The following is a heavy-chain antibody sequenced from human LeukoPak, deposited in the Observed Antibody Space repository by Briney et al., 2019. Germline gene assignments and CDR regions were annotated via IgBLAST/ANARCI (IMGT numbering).Heavy chain of an antibody. J-gene: IGHJ6*03. Sequence: GGSLTLSCAASGFTFSSYSMNWVRQAPGKGLEWVSYISSSSSTIYYADSVKGRFTISRDNAKNSLYLQMNSLRAEDTAVYYCARDQYSSSWYSNYYYYMDVWGKGTTVTVSS. CDR1: GFTFSSYS. CDR2: ISSSSSTI. D-gene: IGHD6-13*01. CDR3: ARDQYSSSWYSNYYYYMDV. V-gene: IGHV3-48*01.